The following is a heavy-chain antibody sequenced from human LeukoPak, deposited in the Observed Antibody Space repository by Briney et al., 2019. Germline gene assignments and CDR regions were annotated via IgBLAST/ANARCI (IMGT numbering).Heavy chain of an antibody. V-gene: IGHV5-51*01. CDR1: GYSFTSYW. J-gene: IGHJ3*02. CDR2: IYPGDFGT. Sequence: GESLKISCKGSGYSFTSYWIGWVRQMPGKGLEWMGIIYPGDFGTRYSPSFQGQVTISADKSISTAYLQWSSLKASDTAMYYCARPITMVRGVTLPDAFDIWGQGTMVTVSS. CDR3: ARPITMVRGVTLPDAFDI. D-gene: IGHD3-10*01.